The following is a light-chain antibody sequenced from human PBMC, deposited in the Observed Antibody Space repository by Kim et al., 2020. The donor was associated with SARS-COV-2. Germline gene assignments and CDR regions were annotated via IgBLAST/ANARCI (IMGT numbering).Light chain of an antibody. J-gene: IGLJ1*01. CDR1: SGHINYA. CDR3: QTWGNGAYV. CDR2: VNHDGSH. V-gene: IGLV4-69*01. Sequence: QLVLTQSPSASASLGASVNLTCTLSSGHINYAIAWHQHQPEKSPRFLMKVNHDGSHIKGDGIPHRFSGSTSGADRYLSISSLQSEDEADYYCQTWGNGAYVFGSGTKVTVL.